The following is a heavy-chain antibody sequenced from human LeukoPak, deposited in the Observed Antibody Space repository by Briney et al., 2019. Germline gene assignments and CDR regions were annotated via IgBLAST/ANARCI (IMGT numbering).Heavy chain of an antibody. D-gene: IGHD3-10*01. J-gene: IGHJ4*02. CDR1: GFTFSSYA. V-gene: IGHV3-30*04. CDR2: ISYDGSNK. Sequence: GGSLRLSCAASGFTFSSYAMHWVRQAPGKGLEWVAVISYDGSNKYYADSVKGRFTISRDNSKNTLYLQMNSLRAEDTAVYYCAKDSGEAQVAERFPLWFGESDQYYFDYWGQGTLVTVSS. CDR3: AKDSGEAQVAERFPLWFGESDQYYFDY.